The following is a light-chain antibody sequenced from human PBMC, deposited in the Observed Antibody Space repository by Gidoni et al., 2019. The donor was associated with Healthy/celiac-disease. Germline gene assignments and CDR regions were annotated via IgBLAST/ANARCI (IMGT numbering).Light chain of an antibody. CDR1: QRVSSSY. CDR2: GAS. CDR3: QQYGSSPLT. V-gene: IGKV3-20*01. J-gene: IGKJ1*01. Sequence: EIVLTQSHGTLSLSPGERATLSCRASQRVSSSYLPWYQQKPGLAPRLLIYGASSRATGIPERVRGSVAGTDFTLTISRLEPEDLAVYYCQQYGSSPLTFXQXTKVEIK.